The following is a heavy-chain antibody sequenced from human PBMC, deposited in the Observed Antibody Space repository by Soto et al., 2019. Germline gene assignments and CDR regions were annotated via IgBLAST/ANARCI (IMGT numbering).Heavy chain of an antibody. J-gene: IGHJ4*02. CDR1: GFTFSDYY. CDR3: ARVWGGFGVVICYFDY. D-gene: IGHD3-3*01. CDR2: ISSSGSTI. Sequence: QVQLVESGGGLVKPGGSLRISCAASGFTFSDYYMSWIRQAPGKGLEWVSYISSSGSTIYYADYVKGRFTISRDNAKNSLDLQMNRLRAEDSAVYYCARVWGGFGVVICYFDYWGQGTLVTVSS. V-gene: IGHV3-11*01.